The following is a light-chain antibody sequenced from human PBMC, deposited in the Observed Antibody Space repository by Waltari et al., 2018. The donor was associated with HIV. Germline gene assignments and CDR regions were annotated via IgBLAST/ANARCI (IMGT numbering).Light chain of an antibody. CDR1: TLPMQN. CDR2: EDT. CDR3: QSADSTGSFV. J-gene: IGLJ1*01. Sequence: SYELTQPPSVSVSPGQTARITCPGDTLPMQNAFWYQQRPGQAPVLVIFEDTERPSGIPERFSGSSSGTTVTLIISEVQEEDEADYFCQSADSTGSFVFGTGTKVTVL. V-gene: IGLV3-25*03.